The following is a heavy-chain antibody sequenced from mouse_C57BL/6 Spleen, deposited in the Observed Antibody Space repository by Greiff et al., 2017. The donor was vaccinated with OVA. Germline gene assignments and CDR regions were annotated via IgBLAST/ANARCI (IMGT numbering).Heavy chain of an antibody. CDR2: SRNKANDYTT. Sequence: EVKLVESGGGLVQSGRSLRLSCATSGFTFSDFYMEWVRQAPGKGLEWIAASRNKANDYTTEYSASVKGRFIVSRDTSQSILYLQMNALRAEDTAIYYCARALANWDWYFDVWGTGTTVTVSS. V-gene: IGHV7-1*01. D-gene: IGHD4-1*01. CDR3: ARALANWDWYFDV. J-gene: IGHJ1*03. CDR1: GFTFSDFY.